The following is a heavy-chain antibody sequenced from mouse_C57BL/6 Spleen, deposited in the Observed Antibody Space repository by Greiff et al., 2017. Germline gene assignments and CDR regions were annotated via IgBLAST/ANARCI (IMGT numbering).Heavy chain of an antibody. V-gene: IGHV1-22*01. CDR1: GYTFTHYN. D-gene: IGHD2-2*01. CDR2: INPNNGGT. CDR3: AMGGYDDGYFDY. Sequence: VQLQQSGPELVKPGASVKMSCKASGYTFTHYNMHWVKQSHGKSLEWIGYINPNNGGTSYNQKFKGKATLTVNKSSSTAYMELRSLTSEDSAVYYCAMGGYDDGYFDYWGQGTTLTVSS. J-gene: IGHJ2*01.